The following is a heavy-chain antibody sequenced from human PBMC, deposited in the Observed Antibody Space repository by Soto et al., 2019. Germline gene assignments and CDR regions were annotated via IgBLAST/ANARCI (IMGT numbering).Heavy chain of an antibody. D-gene: IGHD3-3*01. Sequence: SETLSLTCTVSGGSISSSSYYWGWIRQPPGKGLEWIGSIYYSGSTYYNPSLKSRVTISVDTSKNQFSLKLSSVTAADTAVYYCARREATNFGVVIKPYFDYWGQGTLVTVSS. CDR3: ARREATNFGVVIKPYFDY. CDR1: GGSISSSSYY. J-gene: IGHJ4*02. CDR2: IYYSGST. V-gene: IGHV4-39*01.